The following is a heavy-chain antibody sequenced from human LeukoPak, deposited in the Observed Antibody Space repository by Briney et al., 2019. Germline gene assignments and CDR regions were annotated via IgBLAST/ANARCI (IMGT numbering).Heavy chain of an antibody. CDR3: VKGKSGGSWYYFDY. CDR1: GFTFSSYG. V-gene: IGHV3-30*18. Sequence: GGSLRLSCAASGFTFSSYGMHWVRQAPGKGLEWVAVISYDGSNKYYADSVKGRFTISRDNSKNTLYLQMSSLRAEDTAVYYCVKGKSGGSWYYFDYWGQGTLVTVSS. J-gene: IGHJ4*02. CDR2: ISYDGSNK. D-gene: IGHD2-15*01.